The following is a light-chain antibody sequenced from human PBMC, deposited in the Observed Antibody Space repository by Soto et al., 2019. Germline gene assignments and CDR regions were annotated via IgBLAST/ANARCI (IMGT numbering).Light chain of an antibody. V-gene: IGKV3-11*01. Sequence: EIVLTQSPATLSLSPGERATLSCRASQSVSSYLAWYQQKPGQAPRLLIYDASNSATGIPARFSGSGSGTDFTLTISSLEPEDFEIYYCQQRSNWPPVTFGGGTKVEIK. CDR3: QQRSNWPPVT. CDR1: QSVSSY. J-gene: IGKJ4*01. CDR2: DAS.